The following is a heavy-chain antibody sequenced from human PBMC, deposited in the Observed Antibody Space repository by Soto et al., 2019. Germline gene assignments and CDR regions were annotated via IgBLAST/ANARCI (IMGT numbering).Heavy chain of an antibody. V-gene: IGHV4-59*01. CDR3: ARAGGSYSVWYYYYGMDV. D-gene: IGHD1-26*01. Sequence: PSETLSLTCTVSGGSISSYYWSWIRQPPGKGLEWIGYIYYSGSTNYNPSLKSRVTISVDTSKNQFSLKLSSVTAADTAVYYCARAGGSYSVWYYYYGMDVWGQGTTVTVS. J-gene: IGHJ6*02. CDR2: IYYSGST. CDR1: GGSISSYY.